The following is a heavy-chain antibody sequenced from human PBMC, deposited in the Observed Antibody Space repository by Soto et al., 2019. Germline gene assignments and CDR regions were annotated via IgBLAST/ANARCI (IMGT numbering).Heavy chain of an antibody. CDR2: IYWDDDK. V-gene: IGHV2-5*02. CDR3: EHRRQNLYAFDI. Sequence: QITLKESGPTLVKPTQTLTLTCTFSGFSLSTSGVGVGWIRQPPGKALEWLALIYWDDDKDYSPSMKSRLPISQYHSKNPVVLAMTNMDSVDSATYCCEHRRQNLYAFDIGGQGTLVTVSS. J-gene: IGHJ3*02. CDR1: GFSLSTSGVG.